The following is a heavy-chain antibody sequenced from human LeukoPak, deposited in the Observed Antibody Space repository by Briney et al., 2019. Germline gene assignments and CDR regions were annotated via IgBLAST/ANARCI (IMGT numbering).Heavy chain of an antibody. Sequence: SETLSLTCAVYGGSFSGYYWSWIRQPPGKGLEWIGEINHSGSTNYNPSLKSRVTISVDTSKNHFSLNLRSVTAADTAVYYCARRSYNSPFRYWGQGTLVTVSS. D-gene: IGHD5-24*01. J-gene: IGHJ4*02. V-gene: IGHV4-34*01. CDR3: ARRSYNSPFRY. CDR1: GGSFSGYY. CDR2: INHSGST.